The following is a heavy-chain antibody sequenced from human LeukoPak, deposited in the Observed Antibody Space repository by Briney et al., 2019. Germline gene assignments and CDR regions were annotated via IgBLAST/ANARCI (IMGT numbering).Heavy chain of an antibody. CDR2: ISIGGSTI. J-gene: IGHJ4*02. V-gene: IGHV3-48*03. CDR3: ARDPGYGHSWPHLFDH. CDR1: GITFSSYE. Sequence: PGGSLRLSCAALGITFSSYEVNWVRQAPGKGLEWVSYISIGGSTIYYADSVKGRFTISRDNAKNSLYLQMDSLRAEDTAVYFCARDPGYGHSWPHLFDHWGQGTLVTVSS. D-gene: IGHD6-13*01.